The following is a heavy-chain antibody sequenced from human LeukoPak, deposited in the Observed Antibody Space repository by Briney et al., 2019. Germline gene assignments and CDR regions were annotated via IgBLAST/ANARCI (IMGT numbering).Heavy chain of an antibody. CDR3: AVDTTGDY. J-gene: IGHJ4*02. CDR2: ISGSGGGT. Sequence: PGGSLRLSCAASGFTFSNYVMSCVRQAPGKGLEWVSAISGSGGGTYYADSVKGRFTISRDNSKNTLYLQMNSLRADDTAVYYCAVDTTGDYWGQGTLVTVSS. D-gene: IGHD4-17*01. V-gene: IGHV3-23*01. CDR1: GFTFSNYV.